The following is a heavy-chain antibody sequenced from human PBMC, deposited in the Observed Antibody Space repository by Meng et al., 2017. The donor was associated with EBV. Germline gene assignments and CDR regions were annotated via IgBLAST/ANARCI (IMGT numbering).Heavy chain of an antibody. CDR1: GGYISSSSYY. Sequence: QLELQESGPGLVKPSETLSLPCTVSGGYISSSSYYWGWIRQPPGKGLEWIGSIYYSGSTYYNPSLKSRVTISVDTSKNQFSLKLSSVTAADTAVYYCARVVATIFTNWFDPWGQGTLVTVSS. V-gene: IGHV4-39*07. CDR2: IYYSGST. D-gene: IGHD5-12*01. J-gene: IGHJ5*02. CDR3: ARVVATIFTNWFDP.